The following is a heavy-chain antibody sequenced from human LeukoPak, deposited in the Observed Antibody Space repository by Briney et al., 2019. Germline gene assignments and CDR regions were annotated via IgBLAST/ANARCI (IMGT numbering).Heavy chain of an antibody. CDR3: ARGPRITIFGVVIPSRVNWFDP. D-gene: IGHD3-3*01. V-gene: IGHV4-34*01. CDR2: INHSGST. Sequence: NPSETLSLTCAVYGGSFSGYYWSWIRQPPGKGLEWIGEINHSGSTNYNPSLKSRVTISVDTSKNQFSLKLSSVTAADTAVYYCARGPRITIFGVVIPSRVNWFDPWGQGTLVTVSS. CDR1: GGSFSGYY. J-gene: IGHJ5*02.